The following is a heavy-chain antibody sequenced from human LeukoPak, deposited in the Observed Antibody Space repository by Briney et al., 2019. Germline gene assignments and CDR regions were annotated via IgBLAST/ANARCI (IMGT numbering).Heavy chain of an antibody. CDR2: IRYDGSNK. CDR1: GFTFSSYG. D-gene: IGHD2-21*02. J-gene: IGHJ4*02. Sequence: GGSLRLSCGASGFTFSSYGMHWVRQAPGKGLEWVAFIRYDGSNKYYADSVKGRFTISRDNSKNTLYLQMNSLRAEDTAVYYCARSLLNVRELRYWGQGTLVTVSS. CDR3: ARSLLNVRELRY. V-gene: IGHV3-30*02.